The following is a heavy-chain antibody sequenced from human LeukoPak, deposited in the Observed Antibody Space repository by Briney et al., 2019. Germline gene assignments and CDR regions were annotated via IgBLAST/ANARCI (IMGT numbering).Heavy chain of an antibody. CDR3: ASGRPYVDTAMAHFDY. D-gene: IGHD5-18*01. V-gene: IGHV4-38-2*02. J-gene: IGHJ4*02. CDR2: IYYSGST. Sequence: SETLSLTCTVSGYSISSGYYWGWIRQPPGKGLEWIGSIYYSGSTYYNPSLKSRVTISVDTSKNQFSLKLSSVTAADTAVYYCASGRPYVDTAMAHFDYWGQGTLVTVSS. CDR1: GYSISSGYY.